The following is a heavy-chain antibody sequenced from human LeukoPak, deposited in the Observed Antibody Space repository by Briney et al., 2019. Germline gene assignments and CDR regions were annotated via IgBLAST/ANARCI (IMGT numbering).Heavy chain of an antibody. CDR2: INAGNGNT. Sequence: GASVKVSCKASGYTFTNYAMNWVRQAPGQRLEWMGWINAGNGNTKSSQRFQDRVTITRDTSASTAYMELNSLRSEDTAVYYCTRGIWSGHNKDYYFDYWGQGSLVTVSS. J-gene: IGHJ4*02. D-gene: IGHD3-3*01. CDR3: TRGIWSGHNKDYYFDY. V-gene: IGHV1-3*01. CDR1: GYTFTNYA.